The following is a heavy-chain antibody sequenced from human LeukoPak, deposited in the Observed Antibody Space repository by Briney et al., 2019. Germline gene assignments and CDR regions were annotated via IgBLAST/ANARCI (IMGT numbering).Heavy chain of an antibody. CDR1: GYTLTSYY. J-gene: IGHJ4*02. CDR2: INPSGGST. Sequence: ASVKVSCKASGYTLTSYYMHWVRQAPGQGLEWMGIINPSGGSTSYAQKFQGRVTMTRDTSTSTVYMELSSLRSEDTAVYYCARELYYGDYDILTGTFDYWGQGTLVTVSS. V-gene: IGHV1-46*01. D-gene: IGHD3-9*01. CDR3: ARELYYGDYDILTGTFDY.